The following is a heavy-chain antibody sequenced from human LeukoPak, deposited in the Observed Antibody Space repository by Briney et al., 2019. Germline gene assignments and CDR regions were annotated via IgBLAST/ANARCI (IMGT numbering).Heavy chain of an antibody. J-gene: IGHJ4*02. CDR2: IYYSGST. D-gene: IGHD6-19*01. CDR1: GGSISSYY. Sequence: SETLSLTCTVSGGSISSYYWSWIRQPPGKGLEWIGYIYYSGSTNYNPSLKSRVTILVDTSKNQFSLKLSSVTAADTAVYYCAREGGDIAVAGRRGYYFDYWGQGTLVTVSS. CDR3: AREGGDIAVAGRRGYYFDY. V-gene: IGHV4-59*01.